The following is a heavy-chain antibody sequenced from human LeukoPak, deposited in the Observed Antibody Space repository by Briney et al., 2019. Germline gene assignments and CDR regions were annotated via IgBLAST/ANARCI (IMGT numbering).Heavy chain of an antibody. CDR3: AKVLVNYIDF. CDR2: IHYDGSKK. D-gene: IGHD5-24*01. J-gene: IGHJ6*04. Sequence: GGSLRLSCAASGFTFSTYGMNWVRQAPGKGLEWVSFIHYDGSKKYYADSMKGRVTISRDNSDYTVSLQMNSLRSEDTAVYYCAKVLVNYIDFWGKGTTVTVSS. V-gene: IGHV3-30*02. CDR1: GFTFSTYG.